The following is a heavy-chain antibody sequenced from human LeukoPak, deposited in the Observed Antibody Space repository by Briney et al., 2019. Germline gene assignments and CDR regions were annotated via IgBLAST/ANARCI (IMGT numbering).Heavy chain of an antibody. V-gene: IGHV3-23*01. CDR1: GFTFSSYA. Sequence: GGSLRLSCAASGFTFSSYAMSWVRQAPGKGLEWVSAISGSGGSTYYADSVKGRFIISRDNSQNTVSLQVNNLRTDCTALYYCAKTSLSDASGHYYYMDVWGKGTTVTASS. CDR3: AKTSLSDASGHYYYMDV. J-gene: IGHJ6*03. CDR2: ISGSGGST. D-gene: IGHD3-3*01.